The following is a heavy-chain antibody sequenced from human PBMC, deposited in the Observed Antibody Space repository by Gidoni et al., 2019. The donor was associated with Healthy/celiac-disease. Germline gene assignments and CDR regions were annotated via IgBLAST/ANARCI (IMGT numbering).Heavy chain of an antibody. CDR2: IIPIFGTA. CDR3: ASTESLRYFDWLPY. J-gene: IGHJ4*02. Sequence: QVQLVQSGAEVRTPGSSVKVSGKASGGPFSSYAISWVRQAPGQGLEWMGGIIPIFGTAKYAQKFQGRVTITADESTSTAYMELSSLRSEDTAVYYCASTESLRYFDWLPYWGQGTLVTVSS. D-gene: IGHD3-9*01. V-gene: IGHV1-69*01. CDR1: GGPFSSYA.